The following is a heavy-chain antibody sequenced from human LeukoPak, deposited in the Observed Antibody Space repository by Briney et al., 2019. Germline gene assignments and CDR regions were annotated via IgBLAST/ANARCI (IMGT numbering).Heavy chain of an antibody. V-gene: IGHV3-7*01. CDR1: GFTFSSYW. Sequence: GGSLRLSCAASGFTFSSYWMSWVRQAPGKGLEWVADIKQDGSEKYYVDSVKGRFTISRDNAKNSPYLQMNSLRAEDTAVYYCARGAQLWPRGFYYFDYWGQGTLVTVSS. CDR2: IKQDGSEK. D-gene: IGHD5-18*01. J-gene: IGHJ4*02. CDR3: ARGAQLWPRGFYYFDY.